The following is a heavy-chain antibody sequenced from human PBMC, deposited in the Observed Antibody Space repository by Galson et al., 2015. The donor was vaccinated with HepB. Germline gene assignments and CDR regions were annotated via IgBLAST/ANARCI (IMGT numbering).Heavy chain of an antibody. D-gene: IGHD1-26*01. CDR3: AREGAEWGWGPTVFDY. Sequence: SLRLSCAASGFTFSSYAMHWVRQAPGKGLEWVAVISYDGSSKYYADSVKGRFTISRDNSKNTLYLQMNSLRAEDTAVYYCAREGAEWGWGPTVFDYWGQGTLVTVSS. V-gene: IGHV3-30*04. J-gene: IGHJ4*02. CDR1: GFTFSSYA. CDR2: ISYDGSSK.